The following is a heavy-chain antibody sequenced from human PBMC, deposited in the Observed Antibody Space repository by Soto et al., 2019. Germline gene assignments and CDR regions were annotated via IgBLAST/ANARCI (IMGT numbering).Heavy chain of an antibody. D-gene: IGHD3-22*01. Sequence: GESLKISCKGSGYSFTIYWIGWVLQMPWKGLEWMGIIYPGDSDTRYSPSFQGQVTISADKSISTAYLQWSSLKASDTAMYYCARHSGPKGHYDSSGYPTPFDYWGQGTLVTVSS. J-gene: IGHJ4*02. CDR2: IYPGDSDT. CDR1: GYSFTIYW. CDR3: ARHSGPKGHYDSSGYPTPFDY. V-gene: IGHV5-51*01.